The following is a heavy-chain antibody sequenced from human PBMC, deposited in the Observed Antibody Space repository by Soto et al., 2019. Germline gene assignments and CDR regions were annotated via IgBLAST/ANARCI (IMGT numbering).Heavy chain of an antibody. CDR3: ARDCSSTSCPIDY. V-gene: IGHV1-69*13. CDR1: GYTFTSYA. D-gene: IGHD2-2*01. Sequence: SVKVSCKDSGYTFTSYAMSWVRQAPGQRLEWMGGIIPIFGKANYAQKFQGRVTITADESTSTAYMELRSLRSDDTAVYYCARDCSSTSCPIDYWGQGTLVTVSS. J-gene: IGHJ4*02. CDR2: IIPIFGKA.